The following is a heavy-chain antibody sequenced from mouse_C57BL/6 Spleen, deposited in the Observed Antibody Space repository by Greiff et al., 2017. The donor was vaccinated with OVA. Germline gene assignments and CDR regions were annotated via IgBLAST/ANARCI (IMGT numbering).Heavy chain of an antibody. CDR2: ISSGSSTI. J-gene: IGHJ4*01. CDR3: ARARGSSYHYAMDY. Sequence: EVQGVESGGGLVKPGGSLKLSCAASGFTFSDYGMYWVRQAPEKGLEWVAYISSGSSTIYYADTVKGRFTISRATAKNTLFLQMTSLRSEDTAMYYCARARGSSYHYAMDYWGQGTSVTVSS. V-gene: IGHV5-17*01. CDR1: GFTFSDYG. D-gene: IGHD1-1*01.